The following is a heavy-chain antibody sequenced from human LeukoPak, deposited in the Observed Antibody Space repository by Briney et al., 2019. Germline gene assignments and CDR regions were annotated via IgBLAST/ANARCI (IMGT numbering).Heavy chain of an antibody. V-gene: IGHV1-69*04. J-gene: IGHJ5*02. Sequence: SVKVSCKASGGTFSSYAISWVRQAPGQGLEWMGRIIPILGIANYAQKFQGRVTITADKSTSTAYMELSSLRPEDTAVYYCARVRDSSGWYWFDPWGQGTLVTVSS. D-gene: IGHD6-19*01. CDR1: GGTFSSYA. CDR2: IIPILGIA. CDR3: ARVRDSSGWYWFDP.